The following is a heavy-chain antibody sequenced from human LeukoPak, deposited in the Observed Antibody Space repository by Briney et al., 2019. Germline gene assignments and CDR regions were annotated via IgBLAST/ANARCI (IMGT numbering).Heavy chain of an antibody. Sequence: SETLSLTCTVSGGSISGYYWSWIRQPPGKGLEWIGEINHSGSTNYNPSLQSRVTISVDTSKNQFSLKLNSVTAADTAVYYCARGRTHYYDSSGYYPVGYWGQGTLVTVSS. CDR2: INHSGST. J-gene: IGHJ4*02. CDR3: ARGRTHYYDSSGYYPVGY. V-gene: IGHV4-34*01. CDR1: GGSISGYY. D-gene: IGHD3-22*01.